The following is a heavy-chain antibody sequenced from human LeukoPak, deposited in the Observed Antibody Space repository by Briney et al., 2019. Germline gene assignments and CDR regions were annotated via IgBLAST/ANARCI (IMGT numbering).Heavy chain of an antibody. Sequence: SETLSLTCAVYGGSFSGYYWSWIRHPPGKGLQWIGEINHSGSTNYNPSLKSRVTISVDTSKNQLSLKLSSVTPADTAVYYCARGRQYSSSWYNPWGQGTLVTVSS. J-gene: IGHJ5*02. V-gene: IGHV4-34*01. D-gene: IGHD6-13*01. CDR3: ARGRQYSSSWYNP. CDR2: INHSGST. CDR1: GGSFSGYY.